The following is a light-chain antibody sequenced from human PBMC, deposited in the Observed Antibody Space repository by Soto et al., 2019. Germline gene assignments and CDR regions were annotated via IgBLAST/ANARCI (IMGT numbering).Light chain of an antibody. CDR1: QTISSFY. V-gene: IGKV3-20*01. CDR3: QQYGDSLYT. J-gene: IGKJ2*01. Sequence: ENVLTQSPGTLSLFPGERATLSCRTSQTISSFYLAWYQQKPGQAPRLLIYGASKRATGIPDRFSGSGSGTDFILTISRLEPEDSAVYYCQQYGDSLYTFGQGTKLEI. CDR2: GAS.